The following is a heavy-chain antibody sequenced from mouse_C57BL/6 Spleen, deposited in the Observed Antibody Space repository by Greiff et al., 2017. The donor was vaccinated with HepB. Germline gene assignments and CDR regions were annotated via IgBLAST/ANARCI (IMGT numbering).Heavy chain of an antibody. J-gene: IGHJ4*01. CDR2: INPYNGDT. CDR3: ARGDYYDYDRDAMDY. CDR1: GYSFTGYF. D-gene: IGHD2-4*01. V-gene: IGHV1-20*01. Sequence: VQLKESGPELVKPGDSVKISCKASGYSFTGYFMNWVMQSHGKSLEWIGRINPYNGDTFYNQKFKGKATLTVDKSSSTAHMELRSLTSEDSAVYYCARGDYYDYDRDAMDYWGQGTSVTVSS.